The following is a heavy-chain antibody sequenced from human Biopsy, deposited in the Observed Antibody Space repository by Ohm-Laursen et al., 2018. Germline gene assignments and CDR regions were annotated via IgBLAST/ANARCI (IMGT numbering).Heavy chain of an antibody. CDR1: AGTFSNYG. CDR3: ATKLTGYFHH. D-gene: IGHD3-9*01. J-gene: IGHJ1*01. CDR2: NIPILGTG. Sequence: SSVKVSCKAPAGTFSNYGVNWVRQAPGQGPEWLGGNIPILGTGNYAHQFQDRVTVVADTSTSTATMELRSLRSDDTAVYYCATKLTGYFHHWGQGTLVIVSS. V-gene: IGHV1-69*06.